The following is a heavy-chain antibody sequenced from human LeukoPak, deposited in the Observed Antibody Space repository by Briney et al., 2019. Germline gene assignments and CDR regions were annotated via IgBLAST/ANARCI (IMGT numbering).Heavy chain of an antibody. Sequence: SETLSLTYTVSGGSISSGGYYWSWIRQHPGKGLEWIGYIYYSGSTYYNPSLKSRVTISVDTSKNQFSLKLSSVTAADTAVYYCARGVKYAQYSSSCWFDPWGQGTLVTVSS. V-gene: IGHV4-31*03. CDR3: ARGVKYAQYSSSCWFDP. J-gene: IGHJ5*02. CDR2: IYYSGST. CDR1: GGSISSGGYY. D-gene: IGHD6-13*01.